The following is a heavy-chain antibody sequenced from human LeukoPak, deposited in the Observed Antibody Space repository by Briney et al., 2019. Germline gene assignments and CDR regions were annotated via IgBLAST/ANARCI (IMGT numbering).Heavy chain of an antibody. CDR3: ARAWGQRSYFDY. CDR2: ISSSSSYI. V-gene: IGHV3-21*01. CDR1: GFTFSSYS. J-gene: IGHJ4*02. Sequence: GGSLRLSCAASGFTFSSYSMNWVRQAPGKGLEWVSSISSSSSYIYYADSVKGRFTISRDNAKNSLYLQMNSLRAEDTAVYYCARAWGQRSYFDYWGQGTLVTVSS. D-gene: IGHD7-27*01.